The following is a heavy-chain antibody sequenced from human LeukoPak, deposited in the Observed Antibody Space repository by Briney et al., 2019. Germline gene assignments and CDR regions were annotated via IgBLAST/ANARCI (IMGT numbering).Heavy chain of an antibody. CDR2: ISAYNGNT. D-gene: IGHD3-3*01. Sequence: ASVKVSCKASGYTFTSYGISWVRQAPGQGLEWMGWISAYNGNTNYAQKLQGRVTMTTDTSTSTAYMELRSLRSDDTAVYYCARAGENYYNFWSGHDFWGQGTLVTVSS. J-gene: IGHJ4*02. CDR3: ARAGENYYNFWSGHDF. CDR1: GYTFTSYG. V-gene: IGHV1-18*01.